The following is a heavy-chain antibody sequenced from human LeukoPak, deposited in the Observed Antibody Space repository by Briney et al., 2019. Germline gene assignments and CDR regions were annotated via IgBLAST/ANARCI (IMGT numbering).Heavy chain of an antibody. CDR2: MSSGGNTI. V-gene: IGHV3-48*03. CDR3: AREGAAMVSFDY. CDR1: GFTFSSYE. J-gene: IGHJ4*02. Sequence: LRLSCAGSGFTFSSYEMNWVSQAPGKGLEWVSYMSSGGNTIYYADSVNGRFTISIDNANNSLYLQMNSLRAEDTAVYYCAREGAAMVSFDYWGQGTLVTVSS. D-gene: IGHD5-18*01.